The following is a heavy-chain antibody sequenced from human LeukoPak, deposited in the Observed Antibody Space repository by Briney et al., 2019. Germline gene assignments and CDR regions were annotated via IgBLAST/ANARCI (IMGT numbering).Heavy chain of an antibody. CDR2: ITSSSSYI. V-gene: IGHV3-21*01. D-gene: IGHD1-26*01. CDR1: GFTFSDYS. CDR3: ARNFDSGSYYGDS. Sequence: PGGSLRLSCAASGFTFSDYSMNWVRQAPGKGLEWVSSITSSSSYIYYADSVKGRFTISRDNAENPLYLQMNSLRAEDTAVYYCARNFDSGSYYGDSWGQGTLVTVSS. J-gene: IGHJ4*02.